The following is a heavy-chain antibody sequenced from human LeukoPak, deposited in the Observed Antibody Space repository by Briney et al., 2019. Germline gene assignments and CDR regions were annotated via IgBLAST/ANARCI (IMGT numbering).Heavy chain of an antibody. V-gene: IGHV1-46*01. CDR3: ARVPRYYDSSRDAFDI. D-gene: IGHD3-22*01. CDR1: GYTFTSYY. Sequence: ASVKVSCKASGYTFTSYYMHWVRQAPGQGLEWMGIINPSGGSTSSAQKFQGRVTMTRDTSTSTVYMELSSLRSEDTAVYYCARVPRYYDSSRDAFDIWGQGTMVTVSS. J-gene: IGHJ3*02. CDR2: INPSGGST.